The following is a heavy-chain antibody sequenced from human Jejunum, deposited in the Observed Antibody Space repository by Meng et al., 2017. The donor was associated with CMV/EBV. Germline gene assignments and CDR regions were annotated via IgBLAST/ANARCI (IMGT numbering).Heavy chain of an antibody. D-gene: IGHD6-13*01. CDR1: GLTFSTYG. CDR3: ARLEPLAAGGFFDY. Sequence: SGLTFSTYGINWVRQSPGAGLEWVSSISPSGSYKYYADSVKGRFTISRDNAKNSVHLDMNSLRAEDTAVYYCARLEPLAAGGFFDYWGQGTPVTVSS. V-gene: IGHV3-21*06. J-gene: IGHJ4*02. CDR2: ISPSGSYK.